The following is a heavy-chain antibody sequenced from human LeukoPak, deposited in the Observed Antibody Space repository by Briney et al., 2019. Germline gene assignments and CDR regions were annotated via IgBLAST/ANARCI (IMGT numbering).Heavy chain of an antibody. CDR3: ARHAPKIGGATGWFDY. CDR2: IYYSGST. Sequence: SETLSLTCTVSGGSISSSSYYWGWIRQPPGKGLEWIGSIYYSGSTYYNPSLKSRVTISVDTSKNQFSLKLSSVTAADTAVYYCARHAPKIGGATGWFDYWGQGTLVTVSS. D-gene: IGHD1-26*01. CDR1: GGSISSSSYY. J-gene: IGHJ4*02. V-gene: IGHV4-39*01.